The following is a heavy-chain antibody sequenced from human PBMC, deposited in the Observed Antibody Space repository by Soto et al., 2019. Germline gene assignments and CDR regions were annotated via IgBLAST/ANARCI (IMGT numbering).Heavy chain of an antibody. CDR1: GFTFSSYG. V-gene: IGHV3-30*18. CDR3: AKDGGSGSYYADWYFDL. D-gene: IGHD3-10*01. CDR2: ISYDGSNK. Sequence: QVQLVESGGGVVQPGRSLRLSCAASGFTFSSYGMHWVRQAPGKGLEWVAVISYDGSNKYYADSVKGRFTISRDNSKNXXYLQMSSLRAEDTAVYYCAKDGGSGSYYADWYFDLWGRGTLVTVSS. J-gene: IGHJ2*01.